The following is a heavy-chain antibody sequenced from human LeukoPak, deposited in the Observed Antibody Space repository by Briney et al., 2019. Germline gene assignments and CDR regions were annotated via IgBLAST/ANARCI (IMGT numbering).Heavy chain of an antibody. CDR3: ATGRSTLDY. D-gene: IGHD2-2*01. V-gene: IGHV3-48*03. CDR1: GFTFSSYA. J-gene: IGHJ4*02. Sequence: PGGSLRLSCAASGFTFSSYAMNWVRQAPGKGLEWVSYISSSGSMTHHADSVKGRFTISRDNAKNTLYLQMASLRGDDTAVYYCATGRSTLDYWGQGTLVSVSS. CDR2: ISSSGSMT.